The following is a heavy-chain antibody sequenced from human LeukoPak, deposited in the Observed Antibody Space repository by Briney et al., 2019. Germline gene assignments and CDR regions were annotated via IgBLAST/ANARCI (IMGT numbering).Heavy chain of an antibody. CDR3: ARLTRRDGYNFDY. J-gene: IGHJ4*02. D-gene: IGHD5-24*01. Sequence: SETLSLTCTVSGGSISSSSYYWGWIRQPPGKGLEWIGSIYYSGSAYYNPSLKSRVTISVGTSKNQFSLKLSSVTAADTAVYYCARLTRRDGYNFDYWGQGTLVTVSS. CDR1: GGSISSSSYY. CDR2: IYYSGSA. V-gene: IGHV4-39*01.